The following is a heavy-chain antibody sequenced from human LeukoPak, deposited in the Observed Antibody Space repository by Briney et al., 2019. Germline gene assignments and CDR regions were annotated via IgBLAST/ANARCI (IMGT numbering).Heavy chain of an antibody. D-gene: IGHD3-3*01. Sequence: KASETLSLTCTVSGGSISSSSYFWGWIRQPPGKGLEWIGSIYYSGSTHYNPSLKSRVTISVDTSKNQFSLKLSSVTAADTAVYYCARGTGQTYYDFWSRANDPNNWFDPWGQGTLVTVSS. CDR3: ARGTGQTYYDFWSRANDPNNWFDP. CDR2: IYYSGST. V-gene: IGHV4-39*07. J-gene: IGHJ5*02. CDR1: GGSISSSSYF.